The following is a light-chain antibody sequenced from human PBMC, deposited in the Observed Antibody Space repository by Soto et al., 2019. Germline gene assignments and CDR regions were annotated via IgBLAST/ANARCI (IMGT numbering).Light chain of an antibody. V-gene: IGKV3-11*01. J-gene: IGKJ2*01. CDR2: DAS. CDR1: QSVSSY. Sequence: EIVLTQSPATLSLSPGERATLSCRASQSVSSYLAWYQQKPGQAPRLLIYDASNRATGIPARFSGSGSGTDFTLTISSREPEDFAVYYCQQRSNWPLYTFGQGTKVDIK. CDR3: QQRSNWPLYT.